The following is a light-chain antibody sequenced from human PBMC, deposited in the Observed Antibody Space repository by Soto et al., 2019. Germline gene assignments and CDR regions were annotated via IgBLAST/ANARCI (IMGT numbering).Light chain of an antibody. CDR3: QQYATAPLT. J-gene: IGKJ4*01. V-gene: IGKV3-20*01. CDR1: QSVAKNY. CDR2: GAS. Sequence: EIVLTQSPGTLSLSPGERATLSCRASQSVAKNYLAWYQQKPGQAPRLLIHGASNRATGIPDRFSGSGSGTDFTLTISRLEPEDFALFYGQQYATAPLTFGGGTKVESK.